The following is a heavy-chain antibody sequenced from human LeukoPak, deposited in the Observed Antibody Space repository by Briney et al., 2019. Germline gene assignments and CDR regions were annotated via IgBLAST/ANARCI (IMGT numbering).Heavy chain of an antibody. J-gene: IGHJ5*01. CDR3: AKVAAYSSGWYDS. V-gene: IGHV3-9*03. CDR2: ISWNSGTI. CDR1: GFIFNDYA. Sequence: GGSLRLSCAASGFIFNDYAMHWVRHAPGKGLEWVAGISWNSGTIAYADSVKGRFTISRDNAKNSLYLQMNSLRPEDMAFYFCAKVAAYSSGWYDSWGQGTLVTVSS. D-gene: IGHD6-19*01.